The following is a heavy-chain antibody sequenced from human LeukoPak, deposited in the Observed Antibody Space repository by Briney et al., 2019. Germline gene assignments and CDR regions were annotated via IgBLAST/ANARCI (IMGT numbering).Heavy chain of an antibody. J-gene: IGHJ4*02. CDR1: GGSFSGYY. V-gene: IGHV4-34*01. CDR3: ARGERKITLRFIYYFDY. D-gene: IGHD3-3*01. CDR2: INHSGST. Sequence: SETLSLTCAVYGGSFSGYYWSWIRRPPGKGLEWIGEINHSGSTNYNPSLKSRVTISVDTSKNQFSLKLSSVTAADTAVYYCARGERKITLRFIYYFDYWGQGTLVTVSS.